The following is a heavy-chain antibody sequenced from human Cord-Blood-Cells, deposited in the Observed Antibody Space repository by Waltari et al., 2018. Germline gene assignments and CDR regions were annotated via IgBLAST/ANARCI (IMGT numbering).Heavy chain of an antibody. V-gene: IGHV3-23*01. CDR1: GFTFSSYA. CDR2: SSWSGGRT. D-gene: IGHD6-6*01. CDR3: AKMYSSSSWFDP. J-gene: IGHJ5*02. Sequence: EVQLLESGGGLVQPGGSLRLSCAASGFTFSSYAMSWVRQAPGKGREWVSASSWSGGRTYYADSVKGRFTISRDNSKNTLYLQMNSLRAEDTAVYYCAKMYSSSSWFDPWGQGTLVTVSS.